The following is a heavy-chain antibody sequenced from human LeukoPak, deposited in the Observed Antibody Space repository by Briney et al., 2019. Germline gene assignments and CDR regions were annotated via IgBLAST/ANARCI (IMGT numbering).Heavy chain of an antibody. J-gene: IGHJ4*02. D-gene: IGHD3-22*01. Sequence: PGGSLRLSCAASGFTFISYSIHWVRQAPGKGLEWVAFIRYDGSNKYYADSVKGRFTISRDNSKNTVYLQMNSLRAEDTAVYYCAKMGPGAGQPYYYDSSGYYLDYWGQGTLVTVSS. V-gene: IGHV3-30*02. CDR3: AKMGPGAGQPYYYDSSGYYLDY. CDR2: IRYDGSNK. CDR1: GFTFISYS.